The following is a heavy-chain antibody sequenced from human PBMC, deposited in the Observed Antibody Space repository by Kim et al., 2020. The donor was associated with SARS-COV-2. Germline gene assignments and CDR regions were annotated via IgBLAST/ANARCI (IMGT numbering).Heavy chain of an antibody. Sequence: GGSLRLSCAASGFTFSSYGMHWVRQAPGKGLEWVAVISYDGSNKYYADSVKGRFTISRDNSKNTLYLQMNSLRAEDTAVYYCAKVFFSSKLGSYKTPLIDYWGQGTLVTVSS. CDR3: AKVFFSSKLGSYKTPLIDY. J-gene: IGHJ4*02. CDR2: ISYDGSNK. D-gene: IGHD1-26*01. CDR1: GFTFSSYG. V-gene: IGHV3-30*18.